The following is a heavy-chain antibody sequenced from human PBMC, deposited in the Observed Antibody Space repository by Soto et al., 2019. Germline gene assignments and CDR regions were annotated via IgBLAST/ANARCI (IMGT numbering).Heavy chain of an antibody. V-gene: IGHV3-23*01. J-gene: IGHJ6*02. CDR2: ISAGGSNT. D-gene: IGHD1-26*01. CDR3: ARDVVVGAPTYYGMDV. CDR1: GFTFSSYA. Sequence: GGSLRLSCTASGFTFSSYAMSWVRQAPGKGLQWVSGISAGGSNTYYPDSVKGRFTISRDNSKNTLYLQMNSLRAEDTAVYYCARDVVVGAPTYYGMDVWGQGATVTVS.